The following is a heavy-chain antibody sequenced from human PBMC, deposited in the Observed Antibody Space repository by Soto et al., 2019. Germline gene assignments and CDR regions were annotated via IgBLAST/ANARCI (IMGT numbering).Heavy chain of an antibody. CDR1: GFTFRSYG. V-gene: IGHV3-30*18. D-gene: IGHD6-13*01. Sequence: QVHLVESGGGVVQPGRSLRLSCAASGFTFRSYGMHWVRQAPGKGLEWVAVSSYDGSKQYYADSVKGRFTISRDDSKNTLYLQMSSLRPEDTAVYYCAKDREHQLIRGWFDPWGQGTLVTVSP. CDR3: AKDREHQLIRGWFDP. CDR2: SSYDGSKQ. J-gene: IGHJ5*02.